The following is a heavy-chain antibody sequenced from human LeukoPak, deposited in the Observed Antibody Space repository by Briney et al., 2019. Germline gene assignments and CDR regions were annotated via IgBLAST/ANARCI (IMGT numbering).Heavy chain of an antibody. CDR1: GYTFTSYY. CDR3: ARTAGDTAMPQYYFDY. CDR2: INPSGGST. D-gene: IGHD5-18*01. J-gene: IGHJ4*02. V-gene: IGHV1-46*01. Sequence: ASVKVSCKASGYTFTSYYMHWVRQAPGQGLEWMGIINPSGGSTSYAQKFQGRVTMTRDMSTSTVYMELSSLRSEDTAVYYCARTAGDTAMPQYYFDYWGQETLVTVSS.